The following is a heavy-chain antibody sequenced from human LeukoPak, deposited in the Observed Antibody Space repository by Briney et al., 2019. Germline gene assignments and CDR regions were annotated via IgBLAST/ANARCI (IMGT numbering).Heavy chain of an antibody. CDR2: IVVGNGNT. CDR3: AAVSFWSTQNPGDNWFDP. J-gene: IGHJ5*02. V-gene: IGHV1-58*01. Sequence: SVKVSCKASGFTFSSSAVQWVRQARGQRLEWIGWIVVGNGNTNYAQKFQERVTFTRDMSTSTAYMDLGSLGSEDTALYYCAAVSFWSTQNPGDNWFDPWGQGTPVTVSS. D-gene: IGHD3-3*01. CDR1: GFTFSSSA.